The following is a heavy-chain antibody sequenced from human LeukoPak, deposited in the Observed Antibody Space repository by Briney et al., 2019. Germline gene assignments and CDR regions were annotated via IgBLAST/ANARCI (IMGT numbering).Heavy chain of an antibody. V-gene: IGHV4-59*08. CDR2: IYYSGST. CDR3: ARSGSSTHY. Sequence: SETLSLTCTVSGGSISSYYWSWIRQPPGKGLEWIGYIYYSGSTSYNPSLKSRVTISVDTSKNQFSLKLSSVTAADTAVYYCARSGSSTHYWGQGTLVTVSS. J-gene: IGHJ4*02. D-gene: IGHD6-6*01. CDR1: GGSISSYY.